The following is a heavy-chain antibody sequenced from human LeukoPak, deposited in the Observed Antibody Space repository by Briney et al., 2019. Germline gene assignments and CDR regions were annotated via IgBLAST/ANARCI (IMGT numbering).Heavy chain of an antibody. CDR2: IISSTSYI. J-gene: IGHJ4*02. CDR3: ARGIGSGSYSFDY. Sequence: GGSLRLSCAASGFTFSSYTMNWVRQAPGKGLEWVSSIISSTSYIYYADSVKGRLTISRDNAKNSLYLQMNSLRAEDAALYYCARGIGSGSYSFDYWGQGSLVTVSS. D-gene: IGHD1-26*01. CDR1: GFTFSSYT. V-gene: IGHV3-21*01.